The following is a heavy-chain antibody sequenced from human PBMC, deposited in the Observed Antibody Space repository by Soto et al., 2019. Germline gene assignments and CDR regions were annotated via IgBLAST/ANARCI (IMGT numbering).Heavy chain of an antibody. J-gene: IGHJ4*02. CDR2: ISSSGNSI. D-gene: IGHD6-13*01. CDR3: ARRAAAGRSFDY. V-gene: IGHV3-11*01. Sequence: GGSLRLSCAASGFTFVDYNMTWIRQAPGKGLEWVSYISSSGNSIYYADSVRGRFTVSRDNAKNSLFLQMNSLRAEDTAVYYCARRAAAGRSFDYWGLGTLVTVSS. CDR1: GFTFVDYN.